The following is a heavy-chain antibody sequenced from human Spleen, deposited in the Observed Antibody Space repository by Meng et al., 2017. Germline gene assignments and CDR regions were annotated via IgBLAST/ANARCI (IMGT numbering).Heavy chain of an antibody. V-gene: IGHV3-64*07. CDR2: ISSNGGST. CDR1: GFTFSSYD. J-gene: IGHJ4*02. D-gene: IGHD1-1*01. CDR3: ARDLEGDY. Sequence: EVQLVESGGGLVQAGGSLRLSCAASGFTFSSYDMHWVRQAPGKGLEYVSAISSNGGSTYYADFVKGRFTISRDNSKNNLYLQMGSLRVEDMGVYYCARDLEGDYWGQGTLVTVSS.